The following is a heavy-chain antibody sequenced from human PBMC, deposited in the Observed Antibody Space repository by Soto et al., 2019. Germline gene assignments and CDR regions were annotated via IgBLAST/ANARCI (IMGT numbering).Heavy chain of an antibody. CDR1: GLTFSSYA. CDR2: SSGSGGST. V-gene: IGHV3-23*01. CDR3: AKDPVPYSSSFNWFDP. J-gene: IGHJ5*02. Sequence: PGGSLRLSCAASGLTFSSYAMSWVRQAPGKGLEWGSASSGSGGSTYYADSVKGRFTISRDNSKNTLYLQMNSLRAEDTAVYYCAKDPVPYSSSFNWFDPWGQGTLVTVSS. D-gene: IGHD6-13*01.